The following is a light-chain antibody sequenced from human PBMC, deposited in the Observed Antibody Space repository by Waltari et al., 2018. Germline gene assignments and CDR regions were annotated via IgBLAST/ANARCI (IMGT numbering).Light chain of an antibody. J-gene: IGKJ4*01. CDR3: QQSYSTVLT. V-gene: IGKV1-8*01. CDR1: QDVRAY. Sequence: AIRITQSPSSLSASTGDRVTVTCRASQDVRAYLAWYQQNPGKAPKLLIYAASSLQSGVPSRFSGSGSGTDFTLTISSLQPEDFATYYCQQSYSTVLTFGGGTKVEIK. CDR2: AAS.